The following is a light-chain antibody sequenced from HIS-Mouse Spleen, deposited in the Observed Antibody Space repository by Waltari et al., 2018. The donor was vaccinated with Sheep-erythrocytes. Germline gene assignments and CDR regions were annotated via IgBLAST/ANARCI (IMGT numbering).Light chain of an antibody. CDR3: MQALQTRT. Sequence: DIQMTQSPSSLSASVGDRVTITCRASQSISSYLNWYQQKPGKAPKLRIYAASRLQSGVPSRFSGSGSGRDFTLKISRVEAEDVGVYYCMQALQTRTFGQGTKVEIK. V-gene: IGKV1-39*01. J-gene: IGKJ1*01. CDR2: AAS. CDR1: QSISSY.